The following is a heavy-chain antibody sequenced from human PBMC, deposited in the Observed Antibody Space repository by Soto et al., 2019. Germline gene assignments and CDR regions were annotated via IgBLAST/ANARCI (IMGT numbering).Heavy chain of an antibody. CDR2: IYFRGTT. D-gene: IGHD3-22*01. V-gene: IGHV4-59*01. Sequence: SETLSLTCTVSGFSLSSYYLILIRQPPGKGLEWIGYIYFRGTTNYNPSLKSRVTMSADTSKNQFSLKLNSVTAADTAVYYCARMNYYDTSGYPFDYWGQGMMVTVSS. J-gene: IGHJ4*02. CDR1: GFSLSSYY. CDR3: ARMNYYDTSGYPFDY.